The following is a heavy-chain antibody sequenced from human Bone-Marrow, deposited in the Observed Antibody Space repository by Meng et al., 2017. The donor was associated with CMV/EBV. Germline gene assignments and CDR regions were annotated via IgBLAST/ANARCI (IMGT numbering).Heavy chain of an antibody. V-gene: IGHV1-2*02. J-gene: IGHJ5*02. Sequence: ASVKVSCKASGYTFTGYYMHWVRQAPGQGLEWMGWINPNSGGTNYAQKFQGRVTMTRDTSISTAYMELSRLRSDDTAVYYCARDRHTMVRGVNNWFDPWGQGNLVNVSS. CDR3: ARDRHTMVRGVNNWFDP. D-gene: IGHD3-10*01. CDR1: GYTFTGYY. CDR2: INPNSGGT.